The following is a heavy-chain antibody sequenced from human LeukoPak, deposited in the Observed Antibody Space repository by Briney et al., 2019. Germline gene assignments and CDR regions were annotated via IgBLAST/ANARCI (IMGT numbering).Heavy chain of an antibody. CDR1: GYTFTSYA. V-gene: IGHV1-69*13. D-gene: IGHD5-18*01. J-gene: IGHJ4*02. Sequence: GASVKVSCKASGYTFTSYAINWVRQAPGQGLEWMGGIIPIFGTSNYAQKFQGRVTITADESTSTAYMELSSLRSEDTAVYYCAKGIGGYSYGPFDYWGQGTLVTVSS. CDR3: AKGIGGYSYGPFDY. CDR2: IIPIFGTS.